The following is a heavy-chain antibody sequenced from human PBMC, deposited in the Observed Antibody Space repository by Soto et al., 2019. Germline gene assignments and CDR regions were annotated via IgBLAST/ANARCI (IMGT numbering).Heavy chain of an antibody. J-gene: IGHJ4*02. V-gene: IGHV3-23*01. CDR2: NSGSGGST. Sequence: PGGSLRLSCAASGFTFSSYAMSWVRQAPGKGLEWVSANSGSGGSTYYADSVKGRFTISRDNSKNTLYLKMDSLRAEDTAVYYCAKSPPEYYYDSSGYYSEGIYYFDYWGQGTLVTVSS. D-gene: IGHD3-22*01. CDR3: AKSPPEYYYDSSGYYSEGIYYFDY. CDR1: GFTFSSYA.